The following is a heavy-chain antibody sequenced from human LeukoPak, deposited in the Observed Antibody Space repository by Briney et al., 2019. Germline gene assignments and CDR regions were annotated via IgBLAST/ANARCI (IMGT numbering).Heavy chain of an antibody. CDR2: INPHSGGT. J-gene: IGHJ2*01. Sequence: GASVKVSCKASGYTFTGYYIHWMRQAPGQGLEWMGWINPHSGGTNYAQNFQGRVTMTRDTSISTVYMELHTLRSDDTAVYFCARGLLTGRNWYFDLWGHGTFLTASS. CDR3: ARGLLTGRNWYFDL. D-gene: IGHD3-9*01. V-gene: IGHV1-2*02. CDR1: GYTFTGYY.